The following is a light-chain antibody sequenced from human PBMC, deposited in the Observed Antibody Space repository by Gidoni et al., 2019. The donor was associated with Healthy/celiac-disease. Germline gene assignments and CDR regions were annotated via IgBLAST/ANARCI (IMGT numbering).Light chain of an antibody. V-gene: IGKV3-15*01. CDR1: QSVSSN. CDR2: GAS. CDR3: QQYNTWPPST. Sequence: EIGMTQAPATLSVSPGERATLSCRASQSVSSNLAWYQQKPGQAPRLLLYGASTRATGIPARFSGSGSGTEFTLTLSSLQSEDFAVYYCQQYNTWPPSTFGQGTKLEIK. J-gene: IGKJ2*01.